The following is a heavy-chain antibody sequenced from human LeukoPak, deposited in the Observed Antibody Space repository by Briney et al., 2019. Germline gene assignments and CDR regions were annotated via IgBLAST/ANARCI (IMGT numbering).Heavy chain of an antibody. J-gene: IGHJ4*02. CDR3: AKVGWFGELGNYFDY. Sequence: GGSLRLSCAASGFTFSSYAISWVRQAPGKGLEWVSAISGSGGSTYYADSVKGRFTISRDNSKNTLYLQMNSLRAEDTAVYYCAKVGWFGELGNYFDYWGQGTLVTVSS. CDR1: GFTFSSYA. CDR2: ISGSGGST. D-gene: IGHD3-10*01. V-gene: IGHV3-23*01.